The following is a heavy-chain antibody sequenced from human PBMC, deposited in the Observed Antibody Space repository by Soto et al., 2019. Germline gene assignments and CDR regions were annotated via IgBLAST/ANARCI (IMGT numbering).Heavy chain of an antibody. D-gene: IGHD2-21*01. V-gene: IGHV3-11*01. CDR1: GFRFRDYF. Sequence: SLTVSCAASGFRFRDYFRSLLRQAPGKGLEWVSYIGPYGNSIYYADSVKGRFTISRDDATKSLHLHMNSLRTDDTAVYYCARDDHTYGVYWGQGTPVTVSS. J-gene: IGHJ4*02. CDR2: IGPYGNSI. CDR3: ARDDHTYGVY.